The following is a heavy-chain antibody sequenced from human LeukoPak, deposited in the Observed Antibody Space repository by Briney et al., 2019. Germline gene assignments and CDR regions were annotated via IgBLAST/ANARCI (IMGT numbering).Heavy chain of an antibody. D-gene: IGHD3-10*01. V-gene: IGHV4-59*01. Sequence: PSETLSLTCTVPGGSISSYYWSWVRQPPGKGLEWIGYIYYSGSTNYNPSLKSRVTISVDTSKNQFSLKLSSVPAADTAVYYCARDSGPVVHYMDVWGKGTTVTVSS. CDR2: IYYSGST. J-gene: IGHJ6*03. CDR3: ARDSGPVVHYMDV. CDR1: GGSISSYY.